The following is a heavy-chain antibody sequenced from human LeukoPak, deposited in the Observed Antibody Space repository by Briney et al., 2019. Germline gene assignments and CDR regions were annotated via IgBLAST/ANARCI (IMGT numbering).Heavy chain of an antibody. CDR3: AREPGYCSGGSCYGGWFDP. Sequence: PSETLSLTCAVYGGSFSDHYWSWFRQPPGKGLEWIGEINPRGSTIYNPSLKSRVTISVDTSKNQFSLNLSSVTAADTAVYYCAREPGYCSGGSCYGGWFDPWGQGTMVTDSS. CDR2: INPRGST. D-gene: IGHD2-15*01. J-gene: IGHJ5*02. V-gene: IGHV4-34*01. CDR1: GGSFSDHY.